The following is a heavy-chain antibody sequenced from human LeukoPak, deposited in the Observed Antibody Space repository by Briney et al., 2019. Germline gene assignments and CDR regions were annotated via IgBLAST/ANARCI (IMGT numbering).Heavy chain of an antibody. V-gene: IGHV3-23*01. D-gene: IGHD3-22*01. Sequence: GGSLRLSXAASGFTFSSYAMSWVRQAPGQGLEWVSAISGSSGSTYYADSVKGRFTISRDNSKNTLYLQMNSLRAEDTAVYYWAKDPPGVYDSSGYYYGQFDYWGQGTLVTVSS. J-gene: IGHJ4*02. CDR3: AKDPPGVYDSSGYYYGQFDY. CDR1: GFTFSSYA. CDR2: ISGSSGST.